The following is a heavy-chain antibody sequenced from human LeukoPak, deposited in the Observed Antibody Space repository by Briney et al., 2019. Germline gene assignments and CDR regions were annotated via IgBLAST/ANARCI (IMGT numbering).Heavy chain of an antibody. CDR2: IYHNGGA. J-gene: IGHJ4*02. D-gene: IGHD5-18*01. V-gene: IGHV4-38-2*02. Sequence: SETLSLTCTVSGNSLSNTYYWGWIRPPPGKGLEWIASIYHNGGAYYNPSLKSRVTISVDTSKNQFSLKLRSVTAADTAVYYCARLGRYTYVSYWGQGTLVTVSS. CDR1: GNSLSNTYY. CDR3: ARLGRYTYVSY.